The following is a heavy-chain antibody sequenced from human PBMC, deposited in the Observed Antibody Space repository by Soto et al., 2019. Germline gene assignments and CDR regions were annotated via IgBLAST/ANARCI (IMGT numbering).Heavy chain of an antibody. Sequence: SETLSLTCVVYGWSFSGYYWSWIRQPPGKGLEWIGEINHSGSTNYNPSLKSRVTISVDTSKNQFSLKLSSVTAADTAVYYCARGRSVVLMVYARGPWLPWGKGTRVIASS. CDR2: INHSGST. CDR1: GWSFSGYY. CDR3: ARGRSVVLMVYARGPWLP. D-gene: IGHD2-8*01. J-gene: IGHJ5*02. V-gene: IGHV4-34*01.